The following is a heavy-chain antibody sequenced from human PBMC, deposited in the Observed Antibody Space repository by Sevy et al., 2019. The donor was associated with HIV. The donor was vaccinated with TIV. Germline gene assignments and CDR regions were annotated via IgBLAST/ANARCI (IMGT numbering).Heavy chain of an antibody. CDR2: INHSGST. CDR1: GGSFSGYY. V-gene: IGHV4-34*01. CDR3: ARGTNVDTAMVDAFDI. D-gene: IGHD5-18*01. J-gene: IGHJ3*02. Sequence: SETLSLTCAVYGGSFSGYYWSWIRQPPGKGLEWIGEINHSGSTNYNPSLKSRVTISVDTSKNQCSLKLSSVTAADTAVYYCARGTNVDTAMVDAFDIWGQGTMVTVSS.